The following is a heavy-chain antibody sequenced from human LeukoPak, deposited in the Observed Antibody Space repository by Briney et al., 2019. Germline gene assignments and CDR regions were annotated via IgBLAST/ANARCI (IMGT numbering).Heavy chain of an antibody. Sequence: SVKVSCKASGGTFSSYTISWVRQAPGQGLEWMGGIIPIFGTANYAQKFQGRVTITADESTSTAYMELSSLRSEDTAVYYCARYKGSPYYSGGSCTNDYWGQGTLVTASS. CDR3: ARYKGSPYYSGGSCTNDY. CDR1: GGTFSSYT. J-gene: IGHJ4*02. D-gene: IGHD2-15*01. CDR2: IIPIFGTA. V-gene: IGHV1-69*01.